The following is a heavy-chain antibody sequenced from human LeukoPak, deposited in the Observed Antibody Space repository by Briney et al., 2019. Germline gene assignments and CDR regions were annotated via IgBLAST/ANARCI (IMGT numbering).Heavy chain of an antibody. CDR1: GGTFSSYA. Sequence: GASVKVSCKASGGTFSSYAISWVRQAPGQGLEWMGGIIPIFGTANYAQKFQGRVTITTDESTSTAYMELSSLRSEDTAVYYCATVMAAGGSCYSCWFDPWGQGTLVTVSS. J-gene: IGHJ5*02. CDR2: IIPIFGTA. CDR3: ATVMAAGGSCYSCWFDP. D-gene: IGHD2-15*01. V-gene: IGHV1-69*05.